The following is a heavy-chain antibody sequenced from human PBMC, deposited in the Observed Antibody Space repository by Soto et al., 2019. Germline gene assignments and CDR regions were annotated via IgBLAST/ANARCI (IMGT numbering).Heavy chain of an antibody. CDR1: GLTFSRYS. J-gene: IGHJ3*02. V-gene: IGHV3-21*01. Sequence: GSLTLSCAASGLTFSRYSMNWDRQAPGKGLEWVSSISSSSSYIYYADSVKGRFTISRDNAKNSLYLQMNSLRAEDTAVYYCARASLGYYDSSGLRAFDIWGQGTTVTVSS. CDR3: ARASLGYYDSSGLRAFDI. CDR2: ISSSSSYI. D-gene: IGHD3-22*01.